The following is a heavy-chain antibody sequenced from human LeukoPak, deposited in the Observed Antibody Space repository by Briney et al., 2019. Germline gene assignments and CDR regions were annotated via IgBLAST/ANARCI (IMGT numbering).Heavy chain of an antibody. CDR2: IRYDGSKN. CDR1: GFTFSSYG. Sequence: GGSLRLSCAASGFTFSSYGIHWVRQAPGKGLEWVTFIRYDGSKNYSADSVKGRSTISRDNSKNTLYLQMNSLRAEDTAVYYCAKESPYSNGGLHYFDYWGQGTLVTVSS. V-gene: IGHV3-30*02. J-gene: IGHJ4*02. CDR3: AKESPYSNGGLHYFDY. D-gene: IGHD6-19*01.